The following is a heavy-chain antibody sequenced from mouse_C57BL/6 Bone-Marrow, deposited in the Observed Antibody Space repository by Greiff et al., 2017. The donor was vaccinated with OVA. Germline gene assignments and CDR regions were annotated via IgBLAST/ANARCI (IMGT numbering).Heavy chain of an antibody. CDR2: ISSGGSYT. Sequence: EVNVVESGGDLVKPVGSLKLSCAASGFTFSSYGMSWVRQTPDKRLEWVATISSGGSYTYYPDSVKGRFTISRDNAKNTLYLQMSSLKSEDTAMYYCARHGDYGSFFDYWGQGTTLTVSS. J-gene: IGHJ2*01. D-gene: IGHD1-1*01. V-gene: IGHV5-6*01. CDR3: ARHGDYGSFFDY. CDR1: GFTFSSYG.